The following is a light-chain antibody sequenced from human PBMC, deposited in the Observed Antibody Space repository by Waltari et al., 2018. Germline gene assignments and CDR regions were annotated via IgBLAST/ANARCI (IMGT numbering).Light chain of an antibody. CDR3: QQYKNWPSLS. Sequence: EMVVTQSPATLSVSPGERVTLSCTTSQSLNSKLAWYQQKVDQSPRLLIYVGFRRADGIPARFSGSESGTDFTLTISSLQSEDFAVYYCQQYKNWPSLSFGGGTKGEIK. J-gene: IGKJ4*01. V-gene: IGKV3-15*01. CDR1: QSLNSK. CDR2: VGF.